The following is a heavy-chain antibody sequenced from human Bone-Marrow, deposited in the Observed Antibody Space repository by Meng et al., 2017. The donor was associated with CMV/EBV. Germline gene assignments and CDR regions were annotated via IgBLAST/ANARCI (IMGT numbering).Heavy chain of an antibody. V-gene: IGHV1-18*01. Sequence: ASVKVAGKAFGYTFTSYGISWVRQAPGQGLEWMGWISAYNGNTNYAQKLQGRVTMTTDTSTSTAYMELRSLRSDDTAVYYCAREGYCSSTSFSFDYWGQGTLVTVSS. CDR1: GYTFTSYG. CDR2: ISAYNGNT. CDR3: AREGYCSSTSFSFDY. J-gene: IGHJ4*02. D-gene: IGHD2-2*01.